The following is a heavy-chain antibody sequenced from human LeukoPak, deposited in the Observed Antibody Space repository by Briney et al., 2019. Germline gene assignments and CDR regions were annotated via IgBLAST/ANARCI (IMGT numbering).Heavy chain of an antibody. V-gene: IGHV4-30-4*01. CDR2: NCYLGST. D-gene: IGHD1-26*01. Sequence: SQTLFLTCAVSGDSISNGAYSWSWIPQPPGKGLEWSRSNCYLGSTVYNPSLKSRVAISVDTLKNQFPLELSSVAAADTAVYYCARAWDGYFDYWGQGTLVSVSS. CDR3: ARAWDGYFDY. CDR1: GDSISNGAYS. J-gene: IGHJ4*02.